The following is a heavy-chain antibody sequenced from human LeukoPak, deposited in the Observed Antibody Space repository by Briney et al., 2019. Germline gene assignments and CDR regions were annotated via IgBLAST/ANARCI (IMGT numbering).Heavy chain of an antibody. CDR1: GLTFSSYA. CDR3: AKDYSSGWYYYFDY. D-gene: IGHD6-19*01. V-gene: IGHV3-23*01. Sequence: GGSLRLSCVASGLTFSSYAMSWVRQAPGKGLEWVSAVSGSGGSTYYADSVKGRFTISRDDSKNTLYLQMNSLRGKDTAVYYCAKDYSSGWYYYFDYWGQGTLVTVSS. CDR2: VSGSGGST. J-gene: IGHJ4*02.